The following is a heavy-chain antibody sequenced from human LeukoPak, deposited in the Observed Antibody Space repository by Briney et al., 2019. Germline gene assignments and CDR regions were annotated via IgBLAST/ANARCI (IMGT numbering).Heavy chain of an antibody. V-gene: IGHV1-24*01. CDR2: FDPEDGET. Sequence: ASVKVSCKVSGYTLTELSMHWVRQAPGKGLEWRGGFDPEDGETIYAQKFQGRVTMTEDTSTDTAYMGLSSLRSEDTAVYYCATVVRDGDYGYFQHWGQGTLVTVSS. CDR3: ATVVRDGDYGYFQH. D-gene: IGHD4-17*01. J-gene: IGHJ1*01. CDR1: GYTLTELS.